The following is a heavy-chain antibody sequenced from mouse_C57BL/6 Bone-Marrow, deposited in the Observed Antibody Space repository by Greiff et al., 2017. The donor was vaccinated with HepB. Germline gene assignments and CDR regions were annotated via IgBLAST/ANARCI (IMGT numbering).Heavy chain of an antibody. D-gene: IGHD2-4*01. Sequence: EVQLQQSGPELVKPGASVKISCKASGYTFTDYYMNWVKQSHGKSLEWIGDINPNNGGTSYNQKFKGKATLTVDKSSSPAYMELRSLTSEDSAVYYCARRGDDYDGYFDVWGTGTTVTVSS. J-gene: IGHJ1*03. V-gene: IGHV1-26*01. CDR3: ARRGDDYDGYFDV. CDR1: GYTFTDYY. CDR2: INPNNGGT.